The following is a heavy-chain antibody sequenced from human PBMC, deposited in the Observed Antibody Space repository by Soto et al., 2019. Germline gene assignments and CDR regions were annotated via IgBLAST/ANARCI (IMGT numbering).Heavy chain of an antibody. Sequence: GGSLRLSCAASGFTFNNYAMYWVRQAPGKGLEWVSGINSGGSTYSADSVKGRFTISRDNSKNTMYLQMNSLRAEDTAVYYCAKDWDSTVSRPIFDHWGPGTLVTVSS. V-gene: IGHV3-23*01. CDR3: AKDWDSTVSRPIFDH. CDR2: INSGGST. CDR1: GFTFNNYA. D-gene: IGHD4-17*01. J-gene: IGHJ4*02.